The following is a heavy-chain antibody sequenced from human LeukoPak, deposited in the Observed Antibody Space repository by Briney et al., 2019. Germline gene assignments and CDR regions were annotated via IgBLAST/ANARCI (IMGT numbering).Heavy chain of an antibody. J-gene: IGHJ4*02. CDR1: GGSISSYY. D-gene: IGHD1-26*01. CDR3: ARRYSGSRTRYYFDY. V-gene: IGHV4-34*01. Sequence: SETLSLTCTVSGGSISSYYWSWIRQPPGKGLEWIGEINHSGSTNYNPSLKSRVTISVDTSKNQFSLKLSSVTAADTAVYYCARRYSGSRTRYYFDYWGQGTLVTVSS. CDR2: INHSGST.